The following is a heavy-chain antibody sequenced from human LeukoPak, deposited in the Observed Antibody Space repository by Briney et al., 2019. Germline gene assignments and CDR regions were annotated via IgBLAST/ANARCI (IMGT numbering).Heavy chain of an antibody. V-gene: IGHV3-30*18. CDR1: GFTFSSSA. CDR3: AKGATTGYKDY. J-gene: IGHJ4*02. D-gene: IGHD5-24*01. Sequence: GSLRLSCAVSGFTFSSSAMHWVRQAPGKGLEWVAVISYDGSNKYYADSVKGRFTISRDNSKNTLYLQMNSLRAEDTAVYYCAKGATTGYKDYWGQGTLVTVSS. CDR2: ISYDGSNK.